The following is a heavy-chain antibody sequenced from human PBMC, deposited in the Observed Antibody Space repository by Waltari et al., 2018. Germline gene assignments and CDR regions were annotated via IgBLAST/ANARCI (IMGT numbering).Heavy chain of an antibody. CDR3: ARDDDSSGYYNH. CDR1: GGSFSGYY. D-gene: IGHD3-22*01. J-gene: IGHJ5*02. CDR2: IKHSVST. Sequence: QVQLQQWGAGLLKPSETLSLTCAVYGGSFSGYYWSWIRQPPGKGLEWIGEIKHSVSTNYNPSLKSRVTISVDTSKNQFSLKLSSVTAADTAVYYCARDDDSSGYYNHWGQGTLVTVSS. V-gene: IGHV4-34*01.